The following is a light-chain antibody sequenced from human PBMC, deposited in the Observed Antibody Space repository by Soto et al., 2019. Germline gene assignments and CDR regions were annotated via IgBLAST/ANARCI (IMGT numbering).Light chain of an antibody. J-gene: IGKJ1*01. V-gene: IGKV1-39*01. Sequence: DLQMTQSPSPLSASVGDRVTITCRASQSINSYLNWYQQKPGKAPKLLIYAASSLQSGVPSRFSGSGSGTDFTLTISSLQLEDFATYYCQQSYGTHWTFGQGTKVEIK. CDR3: QQSYGTHWT. CDR1: QSINSY. CDR2: AAS.